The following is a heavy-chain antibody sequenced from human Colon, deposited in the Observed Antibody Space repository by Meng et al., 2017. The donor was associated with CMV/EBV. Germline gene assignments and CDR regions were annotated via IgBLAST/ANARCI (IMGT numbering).Heavy chain of an antibody. CDR3: ARDRVVTPLFTSYYYGMDV. Sequence: GESLKISCATSGFTFSSYSLNWVRQAPGKGLEWVSSLSHSSDAYYADSVKGRFTVSRDNAQNSGYLQMNSLTAEDTAVYYCARDRVVTPLFTSYYYGMDVWGQGTTVTVSS. D-gene: IGHD2-21*02. J-gene: IGHJ6*02. CDR2: LSHSSDA. CDR1: GFTFSSYS. V-gene: IGHV3-21*06.